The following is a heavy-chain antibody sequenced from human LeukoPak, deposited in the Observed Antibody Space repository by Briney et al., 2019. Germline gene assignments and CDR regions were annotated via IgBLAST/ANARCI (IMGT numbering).Heavy chain of an antibody. J-gene: IGHJ4*02. Sequence: SQTLSLTCTVSGGPISSGNYYWNWIRQPAGKGLELIGRVHSSGSTNRNPSLESRVTISRDTSKNQFSVIVSSVSAADTAIYFCARSKGDYGSGSLGYWGQGILVTVSS. CDR3: ARSKGDYGSGSLGY. V-gene: IGHV4-61*02. CDR2: VHSSGST. D-gene: IGHD3-10*01. CDR1: GGPISSGNYY.